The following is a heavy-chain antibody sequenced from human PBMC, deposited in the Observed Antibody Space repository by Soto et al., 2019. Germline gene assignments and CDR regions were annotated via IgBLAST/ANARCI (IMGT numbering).Heavy chain of an antibody. V-gene: IGHV4-30-4*01. CDR1: GGSISSGDYY. CDR3: ARDHTVVRPNWYFDL. D-gene: IGHD2-15*01. Sequence: QVQLQESGPGLVKPSQTLSLTCTVSGGSISSGDYYWSWIRQPPGKGPEWIGYIDYSGSTYYNPSLKSRVTISVDTSKNQFSLKLSSVTAADTAVYYCARDHTVVRPNWYFDLWGRGTLVTVSS. J-gene: IGHJ2*01. CDR2: IDYSGST.